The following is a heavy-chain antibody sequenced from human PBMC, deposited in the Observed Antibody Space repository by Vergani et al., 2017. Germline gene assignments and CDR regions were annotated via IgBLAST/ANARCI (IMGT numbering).Heavy chain of an antibody. CDR3: AKKAGYGSGSYYRDGAFDI. Sequence: EVQLVESGGGLVKPGGSLRLSCAASGFTFSSYSMNWVRQAPGKGLEWVSSISSSSSYIYYADSVKGRFTISRDNAKNSLYLQMNSLRAEDTAVYYCAKKAGYGSGSYYRDGAFDIWGQGTMVTVSS. J-gene: IGHJ3*02. CDR1: GFTFSSYS. V-gene: IGHV3-21*01. CDR2: ISSSSSYI. D-gene: IGHD3-10*01.